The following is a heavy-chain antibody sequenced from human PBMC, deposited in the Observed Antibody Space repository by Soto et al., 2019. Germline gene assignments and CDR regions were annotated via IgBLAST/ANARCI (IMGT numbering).Heavy chain of an antibody. D-gene: IGHD4-17*01. CDR3: ARSADYGDYHFDY. J-gene: IGHJ4*02. CDR2: IWYDGSNK. V-gene: IGHV3-33*01. CDR1: GFTFSSYG. Sequence: PGGSLRLSCAASGFTFSSYGMHWVRQAPGKGLEWVAVIWYDGSNKYYADSVKGRFTISRDNSKNTLYLQMNSLRAEDTAVYYCARSADYGDYHFDYWGQGTLVTVSS.